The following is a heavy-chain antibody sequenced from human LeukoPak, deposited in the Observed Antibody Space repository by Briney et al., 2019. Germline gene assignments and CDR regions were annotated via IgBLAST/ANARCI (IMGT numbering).Heavy chain of an antibody. D-gene: IGHD3-22*01. CDR2: ILDSGDS. Sequence: PSETLSLTCTVPGGSISNYYWSWIRQPPGKGLEWIGYILDSGDSDYNPSLKSRVTISMDTSKNQFSLRLTSVTATDTAVYYCARHPAIYYDSLGEFDYWGQGTLVTVSS. J-gene: IGHJ4*02. CDR3: ARHPAIYYDSLGEFDY. V-gene: IGHV4-59*08. CDR1: GGSISNYY.